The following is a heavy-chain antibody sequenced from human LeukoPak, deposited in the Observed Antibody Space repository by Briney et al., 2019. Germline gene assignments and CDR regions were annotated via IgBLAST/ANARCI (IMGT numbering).Heavy chain of an antibody. D-gene: IGHD6-6*01. J-gene: IGHJ6*02. CDR1: GYTFTSYG. Sequence: ASVKVSCKASGYTFTSYGISWVRQAPGQGLEWMGWISAYNGNTNYAQKLQGRVTVTTDTSTSTAYMELRSLRSDDTAVYYCARGSIAARFDGFDYYYYGMDVWGQGTTVTVSS. CDR2: ISAYNGNT. CDR3: ARGSIAARFDGFDYYYYGMDV. V-gene: IGHV1-18*01.